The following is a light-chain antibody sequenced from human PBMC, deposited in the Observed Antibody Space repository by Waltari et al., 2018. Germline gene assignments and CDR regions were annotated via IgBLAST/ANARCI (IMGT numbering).Light chain of an antibody. CDR1: NIGSKS. Sequence: YVLTQPPSVSVDPGTTARLTRGGDNIGSKSVNWYQQKPGQAPVLVMFYDSDRPSEIPERFSGSNSGNTATLTISWVEAGDEADYHCQVWDDVTDSGVFGGGTKLTVL. CDR2: YDS. V-gene: IGLV3-21*04. J-gene: IGLJ3*02. CDR3: QVWDDVTDSGV.